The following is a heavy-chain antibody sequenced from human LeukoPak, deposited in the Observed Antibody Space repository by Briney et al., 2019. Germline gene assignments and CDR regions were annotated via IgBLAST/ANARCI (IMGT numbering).Heavy chain of an antibody. CDR3: ATWPHRPSHDFWSGPFDI. CDR2: IIPIFGTP. D-gene: IGHD3-3*01. Sequence: SVKVSCKTSGGTFDTYPISWVRQAPGQGLEWMGGIIPIFGTPKYAQKFQARASVTADKSTSTAYMELSSLRSEDTAVYYCATWPHRPSHDFWSGPFDIWGQGTMVTVSS. J-gene: IGHJ3*02. CDR1: GGTFDTYP. V-gene: IGHV1-69*06.